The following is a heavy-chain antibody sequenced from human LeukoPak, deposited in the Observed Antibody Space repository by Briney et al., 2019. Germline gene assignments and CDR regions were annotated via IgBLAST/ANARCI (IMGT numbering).Heavy chain of an antibody. V-gene: IGHV3-9*01. CDR2: IDWNSGRT. CDR3: ARDSWGFGELLSRTYYFDY. Sequence: PGRSLTLSCEVSGSIFQNYAMHWVRQAPGKGLEWVSAIDWNSGRTGYADSVKGRFAISKDNAKNSVYLQMNSLRAEDTAVYYCARDSWGFGELLSRTYYFDYWGQGTLVTVSS. J-gene: IGHJ4*02. CDR1: GSIFQNYA. D-gene: IGHD3-10*01.